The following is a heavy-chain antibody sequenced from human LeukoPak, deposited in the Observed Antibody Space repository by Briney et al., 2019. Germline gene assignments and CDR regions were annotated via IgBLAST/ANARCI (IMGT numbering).Heavy chain of an antibody. CDR3: ARGGDIAVAVDY. J-gene: IGHJ4*02. CDR2: IYYSGST. D-gene: IGHD6-19*01. CDR1: GGSISSYY. V-gene: IGHV4-59*01. Sequence: SETLSLTCTVSGGSISSYYWSWIRQPPGKGLEWIGYIYYSGSTNYNPSLKSRVTISVDTSKNQFSLKLSSVTAADTAVYYCARGGDIAVAVDYWGQGTLVTVSS.